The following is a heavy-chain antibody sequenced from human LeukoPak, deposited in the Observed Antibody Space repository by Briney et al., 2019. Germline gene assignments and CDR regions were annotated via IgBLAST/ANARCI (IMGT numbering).Heavy chain of an antibody. V-gene: IGHV3-15*01. Sequence: GGSLRLSCEGSGFTFSAAWMIWVRQAPGKGLEWVGRIKSKTNGGTIDYAAPVKGRFTISRDDSRNTLYLQMNSLKTEDTAVYYCTTIGSSWGVDYWGQGTRVTVSS. CDR2: IKSKTNGGTI. CDR3: TTIGSSWGVDY. J-gene: IGHJ4*02. CDR1: GFTFSAAW. D-gene: IGHD6-13*01.